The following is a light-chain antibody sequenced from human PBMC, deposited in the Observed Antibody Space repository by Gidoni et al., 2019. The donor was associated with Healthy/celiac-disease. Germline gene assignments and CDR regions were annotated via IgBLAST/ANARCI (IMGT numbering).Light chain of an antibody. CDR2: AAS. J-gene: IGKJ1*01. Sequence: DLQMTQSPSSLSASEGDRVTITCRSSQSISSYLNWYQQKPGKAPKLLIYAASILQSGVPSMFSSSGSGTDFTLTISSLQPEDFATYYCQQSYSTLRTFGQGTKVEIK. CDR3: QQSYSTLRT. V-gene: IGKV1-39*01. CDR1: QSISSY.